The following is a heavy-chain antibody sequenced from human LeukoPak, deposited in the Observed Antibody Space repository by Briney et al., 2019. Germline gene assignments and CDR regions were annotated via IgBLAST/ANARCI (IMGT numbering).Heavy chain of an antibody. CDR3: ARETYSSGWYRVRMYFDY. CDR1: GFTFSSYA. J-gene: IGHJ4*02. CDR2: ISYDGSNK. D-gene: IGHD6-19*01. V-gene: IGHV3-30-3*01. Sequence: GGSLRLSCAASGFTFSSYAMHWVRQAPGKGLEWVAVISYDGSNKYYADSVKGRFTISRDNSKNTLYLQMNSLRAEDTAVYYCARETYSSGWYRVRMYFDYWGQGTLVTVSS.